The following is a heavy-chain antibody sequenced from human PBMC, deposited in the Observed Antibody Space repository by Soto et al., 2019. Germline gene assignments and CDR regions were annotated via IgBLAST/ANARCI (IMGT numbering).Heavy chain of an antibody. V-gene: IGHV1-69*06. CDR1: GGTFSSYA. J-gene: IGHJ5*02. CDR2: IIPIFGTT. D-gene: IGHD3-22*01. CDR3: ARDRTDSGYYTNWLDP. Sequence: SVKVSCKASGGTFSSYAITWVRQAPGQGLEWVGRIIPIFGTTNYAQNLQGRVTISADKSTLTSYMELHSLTSDDTALYYCARDRTDSGYYTNWLDPWGQGTQVTVSS.